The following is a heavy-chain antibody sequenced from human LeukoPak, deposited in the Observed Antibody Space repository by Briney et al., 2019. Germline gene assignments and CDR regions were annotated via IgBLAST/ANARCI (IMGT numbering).Heavy chain of an antibody. D-gene: IGHD3-10*02. J-gene: IGHJ6*04. V-gene: IGHV3-48*03. CDR3: AGLGISMVGGV. Sequence: GGSLRLSCAASGFTFSSYEMNWVRQAPGKGLEWVSYISSSGSTIYYADSVKGRFTISRDNAKNSLYLQMNSLRAEDTAVYYCAGLGISMVGGVWGKGTTVTISS. CDR1: GFTFSSYE. CDR2: ISSSGSTI.